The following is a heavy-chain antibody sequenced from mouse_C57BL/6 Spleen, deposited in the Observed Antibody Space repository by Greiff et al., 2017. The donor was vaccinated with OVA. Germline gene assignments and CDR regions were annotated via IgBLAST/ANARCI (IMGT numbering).Heavy chain of an antibody. CDR2: IDPDSGGT. CDR3: AREDYGSRGAMDY. J-gene: IGHJ4*01. V-gene: IGHV1-72*01. Sequence: QVQLQQSGAELVKPGASVKLSCTASGYTFTSYWMHWVQQRPGRGLEWIGRIDPDSGGTKYNEKFKSKATLTEDKPSSTDYMQLSILTSEDSAVYYCAREDYGSRGAMDYWGQGTSVTVSS. D-gene: IGHD1-1*01. CDR1: GYTFTSYW.